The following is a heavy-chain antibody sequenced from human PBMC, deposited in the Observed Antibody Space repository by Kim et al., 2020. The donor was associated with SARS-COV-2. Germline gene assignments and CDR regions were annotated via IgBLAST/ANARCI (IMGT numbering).Heavy chain of an antibody. D-gene: IGHD3-16*01. Sequence: GGSLRLSCAASGFTFSSYWMSWVRQAPGKGLEWVANIKQDGSEKYYVDSVKGRFTISRDNAKNSLYLQMNSLRAEDTAVYYCAREDDYVWGSYFDYWGQGTLVTVSS. V-gene: IGHV3-7*01. CDR1: GFTFSSYW. CDR3: AREDDYVWGSYFDY. J-gene: IGHJ4*02. CDR2: IKQDGSEK.